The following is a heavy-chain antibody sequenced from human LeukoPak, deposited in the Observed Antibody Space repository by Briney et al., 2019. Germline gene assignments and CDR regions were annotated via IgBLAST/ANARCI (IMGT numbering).Heavy chain of an antibody. CDR1: GFTFSSYA. CDR2: MSGSGGNT. V-gene: IGHV3-23*01. CDR3: AKDQSSGWPNYFDY. D-gene: IGHD6-19*01. Sequence: GGPLRLSCAASGFTFSSYAMSWVRQAPGKGLEWVSTMSGSGGNTYSADSVRGRFIISRDNFKNTLYLQMNSLRADDTAVYYCAKDQSSGWPNYFDYWGQGNLVTVSS. J-gene: IGHJ4*02.